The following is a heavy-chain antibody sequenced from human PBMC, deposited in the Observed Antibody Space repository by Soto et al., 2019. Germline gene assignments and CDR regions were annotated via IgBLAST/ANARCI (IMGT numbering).Heavy chain of an antibody. D-gene: IGHD5-12*01. J-gene: IGHJ4*02. CDR1: GGTFSSYT. V-gene: IGHV1-69*08. CDR3: AREGAGYSGYGSQLDY. Sequence: QVQLVQSGAEVKKPGSSVKVSCKASGGTFSSYTISWVRQAPGQGLEWRGRINPILGIANYAQKLQGRVTITADKSTSTAYMELRSLRSEDRAVYYCAREGAGYSGYGSQLDYWGQGTLVPGSS. CDR2: INPILGIA.